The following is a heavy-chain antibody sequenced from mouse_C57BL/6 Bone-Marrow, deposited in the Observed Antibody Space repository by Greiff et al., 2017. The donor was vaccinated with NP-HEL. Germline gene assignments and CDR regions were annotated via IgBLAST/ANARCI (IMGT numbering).Heavy chain of an antibody. V-gene: IGHV1-53*01. CDR3: ARSPITTVVATGYFDV. Sequence: VQLQQPGTELVKPGASVKLSCKASGYTFTSYWMHWVKQRPGQGLEWIGNINPSNGGTNYNEKFKSKATLTVDKSSSTAYMQLSSLTSEDSAVYYCARSPITTVVATGYFDVWGTGTTVTVSS. D-gene: IGHD1-1*01. CDR1: GYTFTSYW. CDR2: INPSNGGT. J-gene: IGHJ1*03.